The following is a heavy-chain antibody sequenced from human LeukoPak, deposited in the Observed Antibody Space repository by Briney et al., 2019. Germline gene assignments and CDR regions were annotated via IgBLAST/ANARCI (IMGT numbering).Heavy chain of an antibody. V-gene: IGHV3-11*01. D-gene: IGHD3-9*01. CDR3: AREGILTGYYLRRGPEDAFDI. Sequence: PGGSLRLSCTASGFSFSNYAMSWVRQAPGKGLEWVSYISSSGSTIYYADSVKGRFTISRDNAKNSLYLQMNSLRAEDTAVYYCAREGILTGYYLRRGPEDAFDIWGQGTMVTVSS. CDR1: GFSFSNYA. CDR2: ISSSGSTI. J-gene: IGHJ3*02.